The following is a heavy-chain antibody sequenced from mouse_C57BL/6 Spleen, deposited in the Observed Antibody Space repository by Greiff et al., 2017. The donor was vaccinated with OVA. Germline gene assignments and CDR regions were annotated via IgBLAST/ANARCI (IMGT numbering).Heavy chain of an antibody. Sequence: DVKLVESEGGLVQPGSSMKLSCTASGFTFSDYYMAWVRQVPEKGLEWVANINYDGSSTYYLDSLKSRFIISRDNAKNILYLQMSSLKSEDTATYYCARGRDYLDYWGQGTTLTVSS. CDR2: INYDGSST. V-gene: IGHV5-16*01. CDR1: GFTFSDYY. J-gene: IGHJ2*01. CDR3: ARGRDYLDY.